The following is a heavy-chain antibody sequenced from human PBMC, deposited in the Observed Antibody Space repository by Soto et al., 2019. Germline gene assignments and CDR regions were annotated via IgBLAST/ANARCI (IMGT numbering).Heavy chain of an antibody. CDR1: GYAFVYYD. Sequence: QVQLVQSGAEVQRPGASVKVSCRASGYAFVYYDIRWVRQAPGQGLEWMGWMNSNSANTGYAHKFQGRAYMTRAMSISKAYMELSRVRAEDKAIAYCSNMETYGTLNWFDPCGEGALVTASS. D-gene: IGHD1-1*01. CDR3: SNMETYGTLNWFDP. V-gene: IGHV1-8*01. CDR2: MNSNSANT. J-gene: IGHJ5*02.